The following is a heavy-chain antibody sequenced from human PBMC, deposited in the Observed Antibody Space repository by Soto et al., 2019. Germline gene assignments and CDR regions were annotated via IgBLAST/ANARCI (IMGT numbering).Heavy chain of an antibody. CDR3: AKDIQHYYGSGSWDY. Sequence: GGSLRLSCAASGFTFDDYAMHWVRQAPGKGLEWVSGISWNSGSIGYADSVKGRFTISRDNAKNSLYLQMNSLRAEDTALYYCAKDIQHYYGSGSWDYWGQGTLVTVSS. V-gene: IGHV3-9*01. J-gene: IGHJ4*02. CDR1: GFTFDDYA. D-gene: IGHD3-10*01. CDR2: ISWNSGSI.